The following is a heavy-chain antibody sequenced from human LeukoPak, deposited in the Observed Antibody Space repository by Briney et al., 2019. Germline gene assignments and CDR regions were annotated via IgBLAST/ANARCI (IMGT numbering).Heavy chain of an antibody. Sequence: PGGSLRLSCAASGFTVSSNYMSWIRQPPGKGLEWIGKIHNSGDTKYSPTLKSRVTMSVDTSKNQFSLKLTSVTAADTAFYYCARDPGYNSELLYGMDVWGQGTTVIVSS. CDR1: GFTVSSNY. CDR2: IHNSGDT. D-gene: IGHD1-1*01. CDR3: ARDPGYNSELLYGMDV. V-gene: IGHV4-59*02. J-gene: IGHJ6*02.